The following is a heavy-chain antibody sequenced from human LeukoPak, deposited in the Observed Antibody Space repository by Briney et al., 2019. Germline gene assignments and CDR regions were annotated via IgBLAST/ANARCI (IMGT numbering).Heavy chain of an antibody. CDR3: TGHHQAYSRTY. CDR1: GFTVSSNY. CDR2: IYSGGST. J-gene: IGHJ4*02. Sequence: GGSLRLSCAASGFTVSSNYMSWVRQAPGKGLEWVSVIYSGGSTYYADSVKGRFTISRDNAKGTLYLQTSSLRAEDTAVYYCTGHHQAYSRTYWGQGTLVTVSS. V-gene: IGHV3-66*01. D-gene: IGHD4-11*01.